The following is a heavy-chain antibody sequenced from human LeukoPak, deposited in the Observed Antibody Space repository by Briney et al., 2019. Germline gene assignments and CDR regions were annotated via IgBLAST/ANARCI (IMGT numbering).Heavy chain of an antibody. V-gene: IGHV1-2*02. CDR1: GYTFTDYY. J-gene: IGHJ4*02. CDR2: INPNSGGT. CDR3: ARGHGFVDY. Sequence: ASVTDSFKASGYTFTDYYMHWVRQAPGQGLEWMGWINPNSGGTNYAQKFQGRVTMTRDTSISTAYMELSRLRFDDTAVYYCARGHGFVDYWGQGTLVTVSS. D-gene: IGHD6-25*01.